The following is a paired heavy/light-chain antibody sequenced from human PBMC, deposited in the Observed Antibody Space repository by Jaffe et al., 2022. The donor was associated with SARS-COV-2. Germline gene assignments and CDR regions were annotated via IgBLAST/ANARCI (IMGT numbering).Light chain of an antibody. CDR2: GAS. V-gene: IGKV3-15*01. Sequence: EVVMTQSPATLSVSQGERATLSCRASQGVGSNLAWYQQKPGQAPSLLIYGASTRQTGIPARFSGSGSETDFTLTISSLQSEDIAVYYCQQYMKWPLTFGGGTRVEIK. CDR3: QQYMKWPLT. CDR1: QGVGSN. J-gene: IGKJ4*01.
Heavy chain of an antibody. CDR3: ARARMIEVDTPDYYFDY. J-gene: IGHJ4*02. Sequence: QVQLVESGGGVVQPGRSLTLSCAASGFIFSSHAMHWVRQAPGKGLEWVAVISYNGRQKYYPDSVRGRFTISRDNSKNTLFLQMNNLRPDDTAVYYCARARMIEVDTPDYYFDYWGQGNLVSVSS. CDR2: ISYNGRQK. V-gene: IGHV3-30*04. D-gene: IGHD5-18*01. CDR1: GFIFSSHA.